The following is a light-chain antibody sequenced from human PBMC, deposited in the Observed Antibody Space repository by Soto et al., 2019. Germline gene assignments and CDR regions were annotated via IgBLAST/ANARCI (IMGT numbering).Light chain of an antibody. J-gene: IGKJ5*01. Sequence: DIQMTQSPSSVSASVAARVTITGPASQGISSWLAWYQQKPEKPPKLLIYAASSLQRGVPSRFSGSGSGTDFTLTISSLQPEDFATYYCQQANIFPITFGQGTRLDIK. CDR3: QQANIFPIT. CDR1: QGISSW. CDR2: AAS. V-gene: IGKV1-12*01.